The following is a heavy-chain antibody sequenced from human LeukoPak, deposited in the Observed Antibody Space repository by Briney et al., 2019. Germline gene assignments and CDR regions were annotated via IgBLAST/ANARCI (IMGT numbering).Heavy chain of an antibody. CDR1: GGSISNDNYY. CDR3: ARTTEAHSWRTRYYDYYMDV. J-gene: IGHJ6*03. D-gene: IGHD6-13*01. CDR2: IYYSGSA. V-gene: IGHV4-39*07. Sequence: SETLSLTCSLSGGSISNDNYYWGWIRQPPGMGLEWLGNIYYSGSAYYNPSLKSRVTISVDTSKNQFSLKLSSVTAADTAVYYCARTTEAHSWRTRYYDYYMDVWGKGTTVTGSS.